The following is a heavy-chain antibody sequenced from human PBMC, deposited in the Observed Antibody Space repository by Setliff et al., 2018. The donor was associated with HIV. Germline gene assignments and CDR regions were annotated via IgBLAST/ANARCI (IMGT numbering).Heavy chain of an antibody. CDR1: GGSISSYY. CDR2: IYYSGST. D-gene: IGHD3-3*01. CDR3: ARGVGEYYNFWSGYPAWYFDL. Sequence: PSKTLSLTCTVSGGSISSYYWSWIRQPPGKGLEWIGYIYYSGSTNYNPSLKSRVTISVDTSKNQFSLKLSSVTAADPAVYYCARGVGEYYNFWSGYPAWYFDLWGRGTLVTVSS. V-gene: IGHV4-59*01. J-gene: IGHJ2*01.